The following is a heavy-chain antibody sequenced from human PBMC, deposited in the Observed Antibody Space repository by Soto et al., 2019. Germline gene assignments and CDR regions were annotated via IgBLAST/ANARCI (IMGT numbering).Heavy chain of an antibody. CDR1: GSTLSSYL. Sequence: GGCLRLSCAACGSTLSSYLMDWVRQAPGKGLVWVSRINTDGRSTTYTDSVKGRFAISRDNAKNTLYLQMNSLRAEDTAVYYCARDYMVRGRDSNWFDPWGQGTLVTVSS. CDR2: INTDGRST. J-gene: IGHJ5*02. V-gene: IGHV3-74*01. CDR3: ARDYMVRGRDSNWFDP. D-gene: IGHD3-10*01.